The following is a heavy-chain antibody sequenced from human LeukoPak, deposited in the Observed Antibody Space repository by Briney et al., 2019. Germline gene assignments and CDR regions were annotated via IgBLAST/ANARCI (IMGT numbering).Heavy chain of an antibody. CDR3: AEDYLVVPAAIMTSGWFDP. CDR1: GFTFSSYA. V-gene: IGHV3-23*01. J-gene: IGHJ5*02. CDR2: ISGSGGST. Sequence: GRSLRLSCAASGFTFSSYAMSWVRQAPGKGLEWVSAISGSGGSTYYADSVKGRFTISRDNSKNTPYLQMNSLRAEDTAVYYCAEDYLVVPAAIMTSGWFDPWGQGTLVTVSS. D-gene: IGHD2-2*01.